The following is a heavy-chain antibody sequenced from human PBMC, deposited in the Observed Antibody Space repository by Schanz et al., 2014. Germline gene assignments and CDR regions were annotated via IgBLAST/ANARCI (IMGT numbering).Heavy chain of an antibody. CDR1: GGSISSYY. CDR3: ARRIWDGDYYYFDY. J-gene: IGHJ4*02. Sequence: QVQLQESGPGLVKPSETLSLTCTVSGGSISSYYWSWIRQPPGKGLEWIGFIYYRGNTNYNPSLRSRVTMSVDTSKNQFSLKLSSVTAADTAVYYCARRIWDGDYYYFDYWGQGTLVTVSA. CDR2: IYYRGNT. V-gene: IGHV4-59*08. D-gene: IGHD4-17*01.